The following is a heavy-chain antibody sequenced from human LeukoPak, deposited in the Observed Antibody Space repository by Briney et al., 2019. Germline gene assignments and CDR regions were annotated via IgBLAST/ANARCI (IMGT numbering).Heavy chain of an antibody. V-gene: IGHV3-21*01. CDR2: ISSSSSYI. J-gene: IGHJ4*02. D-gene: IGHD7-27*01. CDR1: GFTFGSYS. Sequence: GGSLRLSCAASGFTFGSYSMNWVRQAPGKGLEWVSSISSSSSYIYYADSVKGRFTISRDNAKNSLYLQMNSLRAEDTAVYYCARARLGLPLDYWGQGTLVTVSS. CDR3: ARARLGLPLDY.